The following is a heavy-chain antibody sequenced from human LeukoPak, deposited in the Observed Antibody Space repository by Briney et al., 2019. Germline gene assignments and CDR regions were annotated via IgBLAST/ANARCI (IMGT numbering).Heavy chain of an antibody. CDR3: ARDTYLMPGIAVAGTGAAFDI. V-gene: IGHV1-69*13. D-gene: IGHD6-19*01. J-gene: IGHJ3*02. CDR1: GGTFSSYA. Sequence: SVKVSCKASGGTFSSYAISWVRQAPGRGLEWMGGIIPIFGTANYAQKFQGRVTITADESTSTAYMELSSLRSEDTAVYYCARDTYLMPGIAVAGTGAAFDIWGQGTMVTVSS. CDR2: IIPIFGTA.